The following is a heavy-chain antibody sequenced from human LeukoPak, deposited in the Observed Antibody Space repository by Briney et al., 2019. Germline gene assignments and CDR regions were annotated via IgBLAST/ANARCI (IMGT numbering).Heavy chain of an antibody. CDR2: INPNSGAA. CDR1: GYTFTGYY. V-gene: IGHV1-2*02. J-gene: IGHJ4*02. CDR3: ARGVETGYFDY. Sequence: ATVKVSCKASGYTFTGYYMHWVRQAPGQGLEWMGWINPNSGAANYAQKFQGRVTMTRDTSISKDYMELSRLRSDDTAVYYCARGVETGYFDYWGQGTLVTVS. D-gene: IGHD5-24*01.